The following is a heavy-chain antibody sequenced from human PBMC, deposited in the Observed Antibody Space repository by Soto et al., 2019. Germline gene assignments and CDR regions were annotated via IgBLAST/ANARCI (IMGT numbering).Heavy chain of an antibody. Sequence: VGSLRLSCAASGFTFSSYGMHWVRQAPGKGLEWVAVISYDGSNKYYADSVKGRFTISRDNSKNTLYLQMNSLRAEDTAVYYCAKDTKEDYGDYVDDYWGQGTMVTVYS. V-gene: IGHV3-30*18. CDR2: ISYDGSNK. CDR3: AKDTKEDYGDYVDDY. CDR1: GFTFSSYG. J-gene: IGHJ4*02. D-gene: IGHD4-17*01.